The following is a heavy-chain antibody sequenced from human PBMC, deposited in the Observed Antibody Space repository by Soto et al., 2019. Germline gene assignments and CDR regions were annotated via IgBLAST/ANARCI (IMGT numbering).Heavy chain of an antibody. CDR1: GFTFSNAW. V-gene: IGHV3-15*07. J-gene: IGHJ6*02. CDR3: CVVIIPSYYYCGMDV. CDR2: IKSKTAGGTT. D-gene: IGHD3-3*01. Sequence: EVQLVESGGGLVKPGGSLRLSCAASGFTFSNAWMNWVRQAPGKGLEWVGRIKSKTAGGTTDYAAPVKGRFTITRDDSKNTLFLQMNSLKTEDTAVDYCCVVIIPSYYYCGMDVWGQGTTVTVSS.